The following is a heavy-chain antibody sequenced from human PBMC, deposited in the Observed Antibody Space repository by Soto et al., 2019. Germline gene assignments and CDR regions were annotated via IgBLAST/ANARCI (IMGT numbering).Heavy chain of an antibody. CDR2: ISGSGGST. J-gene: IGHJ5*02. V-gene: IGHV3-23*01. Sequence: EVQLLESGGGLVQPGGSLRLACAASGFTFSSYAMSCGRQAPGKWLEWVSAISGSGGSTYYADSVKGRFTISRDKSKDTLDLQMNSLRAEDTDVYYCAKVGMGYSSSSVWWFDPWGQGTLVTVSS. D-gene: IGHD6-6*01. CDR1: GFTFSSYA. CDR3: AKVGMGYSSSSVWWFDP.